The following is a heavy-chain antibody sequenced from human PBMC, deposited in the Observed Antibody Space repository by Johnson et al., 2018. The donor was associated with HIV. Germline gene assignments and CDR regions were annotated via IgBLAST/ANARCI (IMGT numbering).Heavy chain of an antibody. J-gene: IGHJ3*01. CDR2: IKSKTYGGTT. Sequence: VQLVESGGGLVQPGRSLRLSCTASGFTFGDFAMSWVRQAPGKGLEWVGFIKSKTYGGTTESAASVKGRFTISRNDSKSIAYVQMNSLKTEVTAVYYCTRLDDYDSTGWSTGEDAFDFWGQGTMVTVSS. V-gene: IGHV3-49*04. D-gene: IGHD3-22*01. CDR1: GFTFGDFA. CDR3: TRLDDYDSTGWSTGEDAFDF.